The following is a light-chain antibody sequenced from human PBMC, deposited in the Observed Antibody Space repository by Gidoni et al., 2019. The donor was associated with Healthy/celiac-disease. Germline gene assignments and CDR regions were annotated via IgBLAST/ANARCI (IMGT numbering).Light chain of an antibody. V-gene: IGKV2-28*01. Sequence: IVMTQSPLSLPVTPGEPASISCRSSQSLLHSNGYNYLGWYLQKPGQSPQLLIYLGSNRASGVPDRFSGSGSGTDFTLKISRVEAEDVGVYYCMQALQTPTFGGGTKVEIK. J-gene: IGKJ4*01. CDR1: QSLLHSNGYNY. CDR2: LGS. CDR3: MQALQTPT.